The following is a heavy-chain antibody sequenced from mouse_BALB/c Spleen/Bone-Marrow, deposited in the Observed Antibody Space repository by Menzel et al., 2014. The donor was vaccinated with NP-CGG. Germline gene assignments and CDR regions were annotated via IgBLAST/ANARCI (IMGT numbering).Heavy chain of an antibody. D-gene: IGHD1-1*01. J-gene: IGHJ1*01. CDR3: ARRDYYGSSYRYFDV. CDR1: GFNIKDYY. CDR2: IDPENGNT. V-gene: IGHV14-1*02. Sequence: EVQLQQSGAELVRPGALVKLSCKASGFNIKDYYMHWVKQRPEQGLEWIGWIDPENGNTIYDPKFQGKATITADTSSNTAYLQLSSLTSEDTAVYYCARRDYYGSSYRYFDVWGAGTTVTVSS.